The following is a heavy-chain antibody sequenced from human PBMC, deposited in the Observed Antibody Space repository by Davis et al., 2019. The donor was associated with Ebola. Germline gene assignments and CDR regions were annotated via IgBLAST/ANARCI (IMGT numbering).Heavy chain of an antibody. J-gene: IGHJ4*02. CDR3: TRARQLDDY. V-gene: IGHV3-73*01. CDR1: GFTFSGSA. D-gene: IGHD6-13*01. Sequence: GGSLRLSCAASGFTFSGSAMHWVRQASGKGLEWVGRIRSKANSYATAYAASVKGRFTISRDDSKNTAYLQMNSLKTEDTAVYYCTRARQLDDYWGQGTLVTVSS. CDR2: IRSKANSYAT.